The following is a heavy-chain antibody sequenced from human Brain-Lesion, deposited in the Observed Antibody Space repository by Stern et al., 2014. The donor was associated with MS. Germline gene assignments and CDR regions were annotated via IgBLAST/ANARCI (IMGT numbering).Heavy chain of an antibody. J-gene: IGHJ5*02. D-gene: IGHD5-18*01. CDR3: ARAHVDTWDWFDP. CDR2: INGDGSRT. Sequence: EVHLVESGGDLVQPGGSLRLSCTASGFTFSTYWMHWVRQAPGQGLVWVSRINGDGSRTSYADSVKGRFTISRDNAKNTLYVQMNSLRVEDTAVYYCARAHVDTWDWFDPWGQGTLVTVSS. V-gene: IGHV3-74*02. CDR1: GFTFSTYW.